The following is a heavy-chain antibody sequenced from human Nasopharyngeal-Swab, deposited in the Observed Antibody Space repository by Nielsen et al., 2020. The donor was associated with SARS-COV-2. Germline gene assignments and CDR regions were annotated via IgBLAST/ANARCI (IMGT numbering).Heavy chain of an antibody. V-gene: IGHV3-21*01. CDR3: ARDRIVGATDFDY. D-gene: IGHD1-26*01. Sequence: GGSLRLSCTASGFTFSSYNMNWVRQAPGKGLEWVSSISSSGSYKHCADSVKGRFTISRDNARNSLYLQMNSLRAEDTAVYYCARDRIVGATDFDYWGQGTLVTVSS. J-gene: IGHJ4*02. CDR2: ISSSGSYK. CDR1: GFTFSSYN.